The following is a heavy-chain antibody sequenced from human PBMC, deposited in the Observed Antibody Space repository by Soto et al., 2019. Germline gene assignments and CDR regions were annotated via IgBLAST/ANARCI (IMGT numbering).Heavy chain of an antibody. Sequence: QLHLQESGPGLVKTSETLSLTCSVSGYSVSSSDYYWAWIRQPPGKWLEWIGSMLYSGLTYYNPSLKSRVTLSVDTSKNQFSVRLNSVTASDTAVYYCAPLTVSLSGPYGIHVWGQGTTVTVSS. CDR2: MLYSGLT. J-gene: IGHJ6*02. D-gene: IGHD2-15*01. CDR1: GYSVSSSDYY. CDR3: APLTVSLSGPYGIHV. V-gene: IGHV4-39*01.